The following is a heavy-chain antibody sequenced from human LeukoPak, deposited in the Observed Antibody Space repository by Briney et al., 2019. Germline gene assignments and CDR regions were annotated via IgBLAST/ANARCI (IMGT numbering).Heavy chain of an antibody. CDR1: GFTFSNYW. J-gene: IGHJ6*02. CDR3: AREGTAMTTYYAMDV. CDR2: SNSDGSRI. Sequence: GGSLRLSCAAFGFTFSNYWMHWVRQAPGKGLVWVSRSNSDGSRIDYADSVKGRFTISRDNSKNTLFLQMNSLRAEDTAVYYCAREGTAMTTYYAMDVWGQGTTVTVSS. D-gene: IGHD5-18*01. V-gene: IGHV3-74*01.